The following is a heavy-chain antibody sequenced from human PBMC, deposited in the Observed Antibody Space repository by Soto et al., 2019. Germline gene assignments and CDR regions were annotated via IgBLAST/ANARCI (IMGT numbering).Heavy chain of an antibody. CDR1: NGSVSSGTYS. V-gene: IGHV4-30-2*01. J-gene: IGHJ6*02. Sequence: PSETLSLTCTVSNGSVSSGTYSWSWVQQPPGKGLEWIGYIYYSGTTYYTPSLKSRLTMSMDRANDHFSLNLTSVTAPDTAVYFCARGHYYYGMDVWGQGITGTV. CDR2: IYYSGTT. CDR3: ARGHYYYGMDV.